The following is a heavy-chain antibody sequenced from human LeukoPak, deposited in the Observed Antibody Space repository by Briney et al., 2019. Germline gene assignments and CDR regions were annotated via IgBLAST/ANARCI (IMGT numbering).Heavy chain of an antibody. J-gene: IGHJ2*01. CDR2: ISYDGSNK. D-gene: IGHD1-26*01. CDR3: AKDRTVGASYWYFDL. Sequence: GRSLRLSCAASGFTFSSYAMHWVRQAPGKGLEWVAVISYDGSNKYYVDSVKGRFTISRDSSRNTLFLHMNTLRAEDTAIYYCAKDRTVGASYWYFDLWGRGTLVTVSS. CDR1: GFTFSSYA. V-gene: IGHV3-30*04.